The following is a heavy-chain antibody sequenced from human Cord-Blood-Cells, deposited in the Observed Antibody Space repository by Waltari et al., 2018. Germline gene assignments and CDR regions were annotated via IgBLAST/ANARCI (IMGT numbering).Heavy chain of an antibody. CDR1: GGSFSSGGYY. V-gene: IGHV4-31*03. CDR3: ARDSDDSSGYYYDY. J-gene: IGHJ4*02. Sequence: QVQLQESGPGLAKPSQTLSLTCTVSGGSFSSGGYYWSRLRQHPGKGLEWIGYIYYSGSTYYNPSLKSRVTISVDTSKNQFSLKLSSVTAADTAVYYCARDSDDSSGYYYDYWGQGTLVTVSS. CDR2: IYYSGST. D-gene: IGHD3-22*01.